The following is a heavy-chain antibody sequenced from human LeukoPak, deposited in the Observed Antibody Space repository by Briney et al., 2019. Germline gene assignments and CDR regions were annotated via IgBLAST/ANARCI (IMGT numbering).Heavy chain of an antibody. V-gene: IGHV4-61*01. J-gene: IGHJ4*02. CDR1: GGSISSGSYY. Sequence: PSQTLSLTCTVSGGSISSGSYYWSWIRQPPGKGLEWIGYIYYSGSTNYNPSLKSRVTISVDTSKNQFSLKLSSVTAADTAVYYCARAPRKVGPADYWGQGTLVTVSS. CDR3: ARAPRKVGPADY. CDR2: IYYSGST. D-gene: IGHD2-2*01.